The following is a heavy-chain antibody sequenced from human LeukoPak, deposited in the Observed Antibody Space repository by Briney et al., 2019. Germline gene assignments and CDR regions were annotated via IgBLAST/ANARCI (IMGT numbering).Heavy chain of an antibody. CDR2: IRYDGSNK. J-gene: IGHJ4*02. CDR1: GFAFSGYG. CDR3: AGGRCSSTSCSLFDY. Sequence: PGGSLRLSCAASGFAFSGYGMHWVRQAPGEGLEWVAFIRYDGSNKYYADSVKGRFTISRDNSKNTLYLQMNSLRAEDTAVYYCAGGRCSSTSCSLFDYWGQGTLVTVSS. D-gene: IGHD2-2*01. V-gene: IGHV3-30*02.